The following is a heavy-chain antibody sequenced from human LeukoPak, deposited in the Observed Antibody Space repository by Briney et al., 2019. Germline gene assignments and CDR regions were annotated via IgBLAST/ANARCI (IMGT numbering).Heavy chain of an antibody. CDR1: GFTLSSYS. D-gene: IGHD2-2*01. J-gene: IGHJ3*02. CDR2: ISGSGGST. V-gene: IGHV3-23*01. Sequence: GGSLRLSCAASGFTLSSYSMNWVRQAPGKGLEWVSAISGSGGSTYYADSVKGRFTISRDNSKNTLYLQMNSLRAEDTAVYYCAKDQGYQLPRDAFDIWGQGAMVTVSS. CDR3: AKDQGYQLPRDAFDI.